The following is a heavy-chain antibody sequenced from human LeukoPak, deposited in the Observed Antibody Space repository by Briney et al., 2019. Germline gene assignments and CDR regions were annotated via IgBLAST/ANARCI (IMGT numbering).Heavy chain of an antibody. CDR2: IYYSGST. CDR3: ARGDGYNLNFDY. Sequence: TSETLSLTCTVSGGSISSYYWSWIRQPPGKGLEWIGYIYYSGSTNYNPSLKSRVTISVDTSKNQFSLKLSSVTAADTAVYYCARGDGYNLNFDYWGQGTLVTVSS. D-gene: IGHD5-24*01. CDR1: GGSISSYY. V-gene: IGHV4-59*08. J-gene: IGHJ4*02.